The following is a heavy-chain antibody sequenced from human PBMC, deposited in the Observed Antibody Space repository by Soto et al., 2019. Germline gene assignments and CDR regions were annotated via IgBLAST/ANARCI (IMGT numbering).Heavy chain of an antibody. V-gene: IGHV3-9*01. CDR2: ISWNSGSI. J-gene: IGHJ6*02. Sequence: DVQLVESGGGLVQPGRSLRLSCAASGFTFDDYAMHWVRQAPGKGLEWVSGISWNSGSIGYADSVKGRFTISRDNAKNSLYLQMNSLRAEDTALYYCAKAYGSGSYYYYYGMDVWGQGTTVTVSS. CDR1: GFTFDDYA. CDR3: AKAYGSGSYYYYYGMDV. D-gene: IGHD3-10*01.